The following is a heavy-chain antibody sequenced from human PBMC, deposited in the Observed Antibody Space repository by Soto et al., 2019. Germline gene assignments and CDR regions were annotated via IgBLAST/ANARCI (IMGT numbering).Heavy chain of an antibody. Sequence: GGSLRLSCAASGFTFSSYVMSWVRQAPGKVLEWVSAISGSGSGTYYADSVKGRFTISRDNSKNTLYVQMNSLRAEDTAVYYCVKGRSGYDFDYWGKGTLVTVPS. V-gene: IGHV3-23*01. CDR1: GFTFSSYV. J-gene: IGHJ4*02. D-gene: IGHD5-12*01. CDR3: VKGRSGYDFDY. CDR2: ISGSGSGT.